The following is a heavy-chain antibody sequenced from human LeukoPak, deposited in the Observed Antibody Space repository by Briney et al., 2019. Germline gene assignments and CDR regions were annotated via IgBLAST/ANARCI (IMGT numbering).Heavy chain of an antibody. Sequence: ASETLSLTCAVYGGSFSGYYWSWIRQPPGKGLEWIGEINHSGSTSYNPSLKSRVTISVDTSKNQFSLKLSSVTAADTAVYYCARGRSGSYYPYFDYWGQGTLVTVSS. V-gene: IGHV4-34*01. D-gene: IGHD1-26*01. J-gene: IGHJ4*02. CDR1: GGSFSGYY. CDR3: ARGRSGSYYPYFDY. CDR2: INHSGST.